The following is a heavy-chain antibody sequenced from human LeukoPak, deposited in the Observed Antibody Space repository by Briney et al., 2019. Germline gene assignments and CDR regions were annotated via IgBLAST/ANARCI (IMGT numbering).Heavy chain of an antibody. D-gene: IGHD5-24*01. J-gene: IGHJ4*02. CDR2: ISYDGRYQ. Sequence: GGSLRLSCAVSGFTFSAYGMHWVRQTPGKGLEWGAVISYDGRYQAYADSVTRRFTVSRDSSNNTLYLQLNSLRPEDTGLYYCARERRRDGYNYKDYWGQGTQVSVSS. V-gene: IGHV3-30*04. CDR1: GFTFSAYG. CDR3: ARERRRDGYNYKDY.